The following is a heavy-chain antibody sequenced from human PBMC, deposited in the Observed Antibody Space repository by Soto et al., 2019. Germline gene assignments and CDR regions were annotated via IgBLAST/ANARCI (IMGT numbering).Heavy chain of an antibody. CDR1: GFTFSRDG. D-gene: IGHD5-12*01. J-gene: IGHJ4*02. CDR3: AKHRSPTTVFDY. V-gene: IGHV3-23*01. CDR2: ITDNGGST. Sequence: GVSLRLSCAASGFTFSRDGMSWVRQAPGKGLEWVSLITDNGGSTYYADSVKGRFPISRDNTKNTLFLQMNSLRAEDTAVYYCAKHRSPTTVFDYWGQGALVIVSS.